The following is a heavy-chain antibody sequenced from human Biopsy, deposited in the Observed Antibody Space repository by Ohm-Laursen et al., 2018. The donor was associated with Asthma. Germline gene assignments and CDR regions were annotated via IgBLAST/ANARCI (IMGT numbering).Heavy chain of an antibody. CDR1: RFTYE. J-gene: IGHJ3*02. Sequence: SLRLSCTASRFTYEMHWVRQAPGKGLEWVAVISYDGSSIYYADSVKGRFTLSRDNSRNTLYLQMNSLRVEDTAIYYCARTHERWTSIQDDALDIWGQGTMVIVSS. CDR2: ISYDGSSI. D-gene: IGHD4-23*01. V-gene: IGHV3-30-3*01. CDR3: ARTHERWTSIQDDALDI.